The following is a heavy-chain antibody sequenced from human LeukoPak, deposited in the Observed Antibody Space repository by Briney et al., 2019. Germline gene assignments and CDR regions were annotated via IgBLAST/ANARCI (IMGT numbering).Heavy chain of an antibody. CDR3: AADLSNPRMGASYLDS. D-gene: IGHD3-16*01. V-gene: IGHV1-58*01. J-gene: IGHJ4*02. CDR1: GFTSTNFA. Sequence: VASVKVSCKASGFTSTNFAVQWVRQARGQRLEWIGWIIVGSGATKCAQDFQERVTITRDLSTSTLYMELGSLTSEDTAVYYCAADLSNPRMGASYLDSWGQGTLVTVSS. CDR2: IIVGSGAT.